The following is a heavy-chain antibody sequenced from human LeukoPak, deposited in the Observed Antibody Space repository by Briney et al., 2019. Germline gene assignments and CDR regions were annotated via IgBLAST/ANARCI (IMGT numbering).Heavy chain of an antibody. CDR2: ISHSGNT. CDR1: GGSFNGYY. Sequence: PSETLSLNCGVYGGSFNGYYWSWIRQLPGKGLAWIGEISHSGNTNYNPSLKSRVTMSVDMSTKQLSLRLNSVTAADTAVYYCARCLIVTVAARGYRCYMDVWGNGTTVAVCS. D-gene: IGHD2-21*02. CDR3: ARCLIVTVAARGYRCYMDV. V-gene: IGHV4-34*01. J-gene: IGHJ6*03.